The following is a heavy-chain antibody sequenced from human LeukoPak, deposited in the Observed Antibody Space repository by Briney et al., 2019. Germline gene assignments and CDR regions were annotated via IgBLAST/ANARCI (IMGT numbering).Heavy chain of an antibody. D-gene: IGHD2-15*01. CDR2: IYPGDSDT. CDR1: GYSFTSYW. Sequence: GESLKISCKGSGYSFTSYWIGWVRQMPGKGLEWMGIIYPGDSDTRYSPSFQGQVTISADKSISTAYLQWSSLKASDTAMYYCARQDCSGGSCDTPYLDYWGQGTLVTVSS. V-gene: IGHV5-51*01. CDR3: ARQDCSGGSCDTPYLDY. J-gene: IGHJ4*02.